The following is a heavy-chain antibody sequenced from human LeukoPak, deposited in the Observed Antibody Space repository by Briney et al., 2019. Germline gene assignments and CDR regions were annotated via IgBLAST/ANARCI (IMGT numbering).Heavy chain of an antibody. D-gene: IGHD2-2*02. CDR1: GGSISSGGYY. Sequence: SQTLSLTCTVSGGSISSGGYYWSWIRQHPGKGLEWIGYIYYSGSTYYNPSLKSRVTISVDTSKNQFSLKLSSVTAADTAVYYCARGYCSSTSCYTNWFDPWGRGTLVTVSS. CDR2: IYYSGST. V-gene: IGHV4-31*03. J-gene: IGHJ5*02. CDR3: ARGYCSSTSCYTNWFDP.